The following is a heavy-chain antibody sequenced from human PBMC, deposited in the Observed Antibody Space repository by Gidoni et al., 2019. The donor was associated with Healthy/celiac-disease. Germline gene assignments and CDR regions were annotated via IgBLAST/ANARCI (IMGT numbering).Heavy chain of an antibody. D-gene: IGHD6-6*01. Sequence: QVQLVQSGAAVKKPGSSVKVSCKASGGPFSSYAISWVRQAPGQGREWMGRIIPSLGIANYAQKFQGRVTITADKSTSTAYMELSSLRSEDTAVYYCARGEYSSPINWFDPWGQGTLVTVSS. CDR2: IIPSLGIA. CDR3: ARGEYSSPINWFDP. V-gene: IGHV1-69*04. CDR1: GGPFSSYA. J-gene: IGHJ5*02.